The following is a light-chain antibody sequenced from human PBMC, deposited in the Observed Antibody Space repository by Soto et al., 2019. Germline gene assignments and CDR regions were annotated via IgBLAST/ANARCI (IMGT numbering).Light chain of an antibody. CDR1: SSNIGAGYD. Sequence: QSVLTQPPSVSGAPGQRVTISCTGSSSNIGAGYDVHWYQQLPGTAPKLLIYGNSNRPSGVPDRFSGSKSGTSASLAITGIQAEAEADYYCQSYDSSLSIVVFGGGTKLTVL. CDR2: GNS. CDR3: QSYDSSLSIVV. V-gene: IGLV1-40*01. J-gene: IGLJ2*01.